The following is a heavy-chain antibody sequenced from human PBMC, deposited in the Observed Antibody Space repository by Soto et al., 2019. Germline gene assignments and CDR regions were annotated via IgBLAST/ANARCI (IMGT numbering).Heavy chain of an antibody. CDR2: IYYSGSI. Sequence: QVQLQESGPGLVKPSETLSLTCTVSGGSISSYYWSWIRQPPGKGLEWIGYIYYSGSINYNPSLKSRVTISVDTSKNQFSLKLSSVTAADTAVYYCAGRYGVYFDYWGQGTLVTVSS. J-gene: IGHJ4*02. V-gene: IGHV4-59*08. CDR1: GGSISSYY. D-gene: IGHD4-17*01. CDR3: AGRYGVYFDY.